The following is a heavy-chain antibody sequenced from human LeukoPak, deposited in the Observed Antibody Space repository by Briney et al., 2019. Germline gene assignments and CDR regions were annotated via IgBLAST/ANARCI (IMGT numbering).Heavy chain of an antibody. CDR3: VRDFSGKWSLEY. J-gene: IGHJ4*02. CDR2: ISSDGNKE. CDR1: GIHFRKYW. V-gene: IGHV3-30-3*01. Sequence: GMALELSCGGSGIHFRKYWMDWGRQGPDKGVEWVAEISSDGNKEFYADSVKGRFIISRDNSKNTVFLQMNSLRGEDTAVYYCVRDFSGKWSLEYWGQGTLVTVSS. D-gene: IGHD6-25*01.